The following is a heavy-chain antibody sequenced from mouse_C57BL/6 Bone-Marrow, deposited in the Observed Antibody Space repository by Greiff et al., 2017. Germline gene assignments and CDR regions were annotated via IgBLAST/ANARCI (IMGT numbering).Heavy chain of an antibody. CDR2: IWGDGST. V-gene: IGHV2-3*01. J-gene: IGHJ3*01. D-gene: IGHD2-5*01. CDR3: ATVYSNSFAY. CDR1: GFSFTSYG. Sequence: VMLVESGPGLVAPSQSLSITCTVSGFSFTSYGVSWVRQPPGKGLEWLGVIWGDGSTNYHSALIARLGISKDNSKSQAFLKLNSLQTDDTATYYCATVYSNSFAYWGQGTLVTVSA.